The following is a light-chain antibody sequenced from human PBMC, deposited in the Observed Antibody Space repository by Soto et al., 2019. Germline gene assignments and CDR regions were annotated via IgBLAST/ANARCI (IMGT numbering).Light chain of an antibody. CDR1: SRDVGGYNY. J-gene: IGLJ2*01. V-gene: IGLV2-14*01. Sequence: QSVLTQPASVSGSPGQSITISCTGTSRDVGGYNYVSWYQQHPGKAPKRMIYEVSNRPSGVSNRFSGSKSGNTASLTISGLQAEDEADYYCTSYSSAGTHVLFGGGTKVTVL. CDR3: TSYSSAGTHVL. CDR2: EVS.